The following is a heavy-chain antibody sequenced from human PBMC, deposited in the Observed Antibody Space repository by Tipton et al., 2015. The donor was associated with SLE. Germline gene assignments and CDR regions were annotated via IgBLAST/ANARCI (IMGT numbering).Heavy chain of an antibody. Sequence: LRLSCTVSGGSISSYYWSWIRQPPGKGLEWIGYIYYSGSTNYNPSLKSRVTISVDTSKNQFSLKLSSVTAADTAVYYCAISGRYSGYDPRPGRGWGQGTLVTVSS. CDR3: AISGRYSGYDPRPGRG. J-gene: IGHJ4*02. D-gene: IGHD5-12*01. CDR2: IYYSGST. CDR1: GGSISSYY. V-gene: IGHV4-59*01.